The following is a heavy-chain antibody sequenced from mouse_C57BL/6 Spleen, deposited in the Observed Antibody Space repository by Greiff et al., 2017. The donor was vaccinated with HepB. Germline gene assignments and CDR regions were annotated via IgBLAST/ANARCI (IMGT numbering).Heavy chain of an antibody. CDR1: GYAFSSSW. V-gene: IGHV1-82*01. Sequence: QVQLQQSGPELVKPGASVKISCKASGYAFSSSWMNWVKQRPGKGLEWIGRIYPGDGDTNYNGKFKGKATLTADKSSSTAYMQLSSLTSEDSAVYFCARWGGGLYYGNYEAMDYWGQGTSVTVSS. CDR2: IYPGDGDT. J-gene: IGHJ4*01. D-gene: IGHD2-1*01. CDR3: ARWGGGLYYGNYEAMDY.